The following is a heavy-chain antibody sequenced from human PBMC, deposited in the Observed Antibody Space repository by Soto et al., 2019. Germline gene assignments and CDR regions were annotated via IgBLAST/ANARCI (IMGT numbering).Heavy chain of an antibody. CDR3: ARHRQDDALDI. CDR2: IYYSGST. V-gene: IGHV4-59*01. J-gene: IGHJ3*02. CDR1: GGSISSYY. Sequence: PSETLSLTCTVSGGSISSYYWSWIRQPPGKGLEWIGYIYYSGSTNYSPSLKSRVTISVDTSKNQFSLKLSSVTAADTAVYYCARHRQDDALDIWGQGTMVTVSS.